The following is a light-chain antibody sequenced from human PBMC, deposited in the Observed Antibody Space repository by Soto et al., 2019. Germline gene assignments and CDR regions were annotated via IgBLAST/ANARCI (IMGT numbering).Light chain of an antibody. CDR3: QQYNSYSIT. V-gene: IGKV1-5*01. Sequence: PTTQSPSTLTVPLGDRATITCRASQSISSWLAWYQQKPGKAPKLLIYDASSLESGVPSRFSGSGSGTEFTLTISSLQPDDFATYYCQQYNSYSITFGQGTQLEIK. J-gene: IGKJ5*01. CDR2: DAS. CDR1: QSISSW.